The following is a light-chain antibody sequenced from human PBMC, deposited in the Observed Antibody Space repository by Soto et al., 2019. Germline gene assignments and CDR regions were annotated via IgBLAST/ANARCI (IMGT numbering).Light chain of an antibody. CDR1: QSVSSYY. Sequence: EIVLTQSPGTLSLSPGERATLSCRASQSVSSYYLAWYQQKPGQAPRLLIYAASSRATGIPDRFSGGGSGTDFTPTISRLEPEDFAVYYCQQCGSSPWTFGQGTKVDI. J-gene: IGKJ1*01. V-gene: IGKV3-20*01. CDR2: AAS. CDR3: QQCGSSPWT.